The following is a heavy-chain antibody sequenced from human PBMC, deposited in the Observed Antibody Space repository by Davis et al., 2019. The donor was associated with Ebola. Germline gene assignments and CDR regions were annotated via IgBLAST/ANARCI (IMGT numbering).Heavy chain of an antibody. Sequence: PGGSLRLSCTVSGGSISSYYWSWIRQPPGKGLEWIGYIYYSGSTNYNPSLKSRVTISVDTSKNQFSLKLSSVTAADTAVYYCARAGIPAATNWFDPWGQGTLVTVSS. CDR2: IYYSGST. CDR3: ARAGIPAATNWFDP. V-gene: IGHV4-59*01. J-gene: IGHJ5*02. CDR1: GGSISSYY. D-gene: IGHD2-2*01.